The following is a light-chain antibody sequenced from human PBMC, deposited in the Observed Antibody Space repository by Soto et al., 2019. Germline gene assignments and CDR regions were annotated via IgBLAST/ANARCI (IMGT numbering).Light chain of an antibody. V-gene: IGKV3-15*01. J-gene: IGKJ1*01. Sequence: IILTQSPATLSVSPGERVTLSCTASRSVSSNIAWYQHKPGQAPRLLIHGASTRATGIPARFSGSGSGTALTLTISSLQSDDYAMYYCQQYYNWYPATFGQGTKVDIK. CDR2: GAS. CDR1: RSVSSN. CDR3: QQYYNWYPAT.